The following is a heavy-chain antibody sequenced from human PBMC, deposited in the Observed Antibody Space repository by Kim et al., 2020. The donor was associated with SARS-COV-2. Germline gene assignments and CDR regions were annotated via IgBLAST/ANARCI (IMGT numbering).Heavy chain of an antibody. CDR3: ARGRPDRYYYYGMDV. J-gene: IGHJ6*02. V-gene: IGHV4-34*01. D-gene: IGHD6-6*01. Sequence: PSLKSRFTKSVDTSKNQFSLKLSAVTAADTAVYYCARGRPDRYYYYGMDVWGQGTTVTVSS.